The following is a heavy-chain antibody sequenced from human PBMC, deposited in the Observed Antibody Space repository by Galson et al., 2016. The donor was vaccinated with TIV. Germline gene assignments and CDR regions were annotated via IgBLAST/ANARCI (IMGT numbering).Heavy chain of an antibody. CDR1: GFSLSDSGMC. Sequence: PALVKPTQTLTLTCTFSGFSLSDSGMCVTWIRQPPGKALEWLARIDWDDDIYYTYRTSLKTRLTISKDTSKNRVVLTLTNVDPVDTATYYFGRISGYYCNSGYYIPSNFDHWGQGTLVTVSS. CDR2: IDWDDDI. J-gene: IGHJ4*02. V-gene: IGHV2-70*11. CDR3: GRISGYYCNSGYYIPSNFDH. D-gene: IGHD3-22*01.